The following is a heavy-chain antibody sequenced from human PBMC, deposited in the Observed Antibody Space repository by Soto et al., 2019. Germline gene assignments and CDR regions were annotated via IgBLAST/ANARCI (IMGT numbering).Heavy chain of an antibody. CDR3: ASPRTLCSESYYVFAY. V-gene: IGHV1-69*01. CDR1: GGTFSSYA. CDR2: VFPVFGTT. Sequence: QVQLVQSGDEVKKPGSSAKVSCKASGGTFSSYAINWVRQAPGQGLAWMGGVFPVFGTTNYAQKFQGRVTITADESTTTAYIELSSQRSVDTAWYYCASPRTLCSESYYVFAYGGQGTLVTVST. J-gene: IGHJ4*02. D-gene: IGHD1-26*01.